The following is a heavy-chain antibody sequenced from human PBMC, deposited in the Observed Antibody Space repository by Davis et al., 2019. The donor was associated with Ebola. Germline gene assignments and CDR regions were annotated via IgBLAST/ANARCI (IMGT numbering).Heavy chain of an antibody. V-gene: IGHV4-4*02. CDR3: ARGGLGSSGPDY. CDR1: GFSFSSYW. Sequence: MPGGSLRLSCAASGFSFSSYWMSWVRQPPGKGLEWIGEIYHSGSTNYNPSLKSRVTISVDTSKNQFSLKLSSVTAADTAVYYCARGGLGSSGPDYWGQGTLVTVSS. J-gene: IGHJ4*02. CDR2: IYHSGST. D-gene: IGHD3-22*01.